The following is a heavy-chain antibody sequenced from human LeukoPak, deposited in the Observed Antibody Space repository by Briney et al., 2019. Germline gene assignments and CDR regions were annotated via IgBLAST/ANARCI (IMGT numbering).Heavy chain of an antibody. CDR1: GYTFTSYY. D-gene: IGHD1-26*01. V-gene: IGHV1-2*02. Sequence: GASVKVSCKASGYTFTSYYMHWVRQAPGQGLEWMGWINPNSGGTNYAQKFQGRVTMTRDTSISTAYMELSRLRSDDTAVYYCARAVTAGATINYWGQGTLVTVSS. J-gene: IGHJ4*02. CDR2: INPNSGGT. CDR3: ARAVTAGATINY.